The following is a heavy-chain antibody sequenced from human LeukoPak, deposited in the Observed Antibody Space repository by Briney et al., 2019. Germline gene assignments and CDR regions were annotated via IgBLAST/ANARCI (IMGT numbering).Heavy chain of an antibody. D-gene: IGHD3-10*01. CDR1: GYSISSGYY. V-gene: IGHV4-38-2*02. CDR3: ARGRSLTMVRGTMGGPYYYFDY. J-gene: IGHJ4*02. Sequence: SETLSLTCTVSGYSISSGYYWGWIRQPPGKGLEWIGSIYHSGSTYYNPSLKSRVTISVDMSKNQFSLKLSSVTAADTAVYYCARGRSLTMVRGTMGGPYYYFDYWGQGTLVTVSS. CDR2: IYHSGST.